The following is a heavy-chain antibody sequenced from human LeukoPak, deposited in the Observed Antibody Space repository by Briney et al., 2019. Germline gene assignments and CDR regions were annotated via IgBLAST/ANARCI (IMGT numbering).Heavy chain of an antibody. CDR1: GFSLSTSGVG. CDR3: AHVVVDATFDY. CDR2: IYWNDDK. Sequence: ESGPTLVKPTQTLTLTCTFSGFSLSTSGVGVGWIRQPPGKALEWLALIYWNDDKRYSPSLKSRLTITKDTSKNLVVLTMTNMDPVDTATYYCAHVVVDATFDYWGQGTLVTVSS. D-gene: IGHD2-15*01. V-gene: IGHV2-5*01. J-gene: IGHJ4*02.